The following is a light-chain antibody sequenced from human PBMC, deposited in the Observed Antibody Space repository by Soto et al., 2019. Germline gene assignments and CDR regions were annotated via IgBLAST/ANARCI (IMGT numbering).Light chain of an antibody. J-gene: IGLJ3*02. CDR1: SSDVGAYNY. CDR2: DVS. Sequence: QSVLTQPRSVSGSPGQSVTISCTGTSSDVGAYNYVSWYQHHPGKAPKVMIYDVSERPSGLPDRFSGSKSDNKASLTISGLQAEDEADYYCCSYAGSYSWVFGGGTKLTVL. V-gene: IGLV2-11*01. CDR3: CSYAGSYSWV.